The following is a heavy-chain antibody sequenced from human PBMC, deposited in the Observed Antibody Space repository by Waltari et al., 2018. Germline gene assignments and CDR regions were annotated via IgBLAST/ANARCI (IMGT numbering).Heavy chain of an antibody. CDR3: AKDQVGGDYGPFDY. Sequence: QVQLVESGGGVVQPGGSRRLSCAASGFTFSSSGLHWVRPAPGKGVEWVAFIRYDGSNKDYADSVKGRFTISRDNSKNTLYLQMNSLRAEDTAVYYCAKDQVGGDYGPFDYWGQGTLVTVSS. V-gene: IGHV3-30*02. CDR1: GFTFSSSG. J-gene: IGHJ4*02. CDR2: IRYDGSNK. D-gene: IGHD4-17*01.